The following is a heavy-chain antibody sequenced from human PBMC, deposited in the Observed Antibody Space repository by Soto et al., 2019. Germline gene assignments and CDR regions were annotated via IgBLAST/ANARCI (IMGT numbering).Heavy chain of an antibody. V-gene: IGHV3-49*04. CDR2: IRSKAYGGTT. D-gene: IGHD2-15*01. CDR1: GFTFGDYA. CDR3: TRASVWGYCSGGSCAGLFDY. J-gene: IGHJ4*02. Sequence: GGSLRLSCTASGFTFGDYAMSWVRQAPGKGLEWVGFIRSKAYGGTTEYAASVKGRFTISRDDSKSIAYLQMNSLKTEDTAVYYCTRASVWGYCSGGSCAGLFDYWGQGTLVTVSS.